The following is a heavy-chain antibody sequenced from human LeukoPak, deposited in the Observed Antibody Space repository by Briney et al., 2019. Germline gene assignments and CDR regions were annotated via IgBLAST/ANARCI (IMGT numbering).Heavy chain of an antibody. CDR1: GLSFSNYC. D-gene: IGHD2-15*01. V-gene: IGHV3-30*02. CDR2: IWDDGSYK. Sequence: GGSLSLSCAVSGLSFSNYCVHWVRQAPDKGLEWVGVIWDDGSYKYCAHSVKGRVNISRDNSKNTLYMRMNSLRAEDTAIYYCAKRIVVVVAGTYYWGQGTLVTVSS. J-gene: IGHJ4*02. CDR3: AKRIVVVVAGTYY.